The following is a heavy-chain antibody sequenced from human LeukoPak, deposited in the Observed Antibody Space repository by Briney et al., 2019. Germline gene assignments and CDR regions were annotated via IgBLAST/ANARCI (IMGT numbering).Heavy chain of an antibody. CDR3: ASGYYDSSWSY. CDR1: GFTFSTYG. D-gene: IGHD3-22*01. V-gene: IGHV3-21*01. J-gene: IGHJ4*02. CDR2: IPSGGGT. Sequence: GGSLRLSCAASGFTFSTYGMSWVRQAPGKGLQWVSTIPSGGGTYYADSVKGRFTISRDNAKNSLYLQMNSLRAEDTAVYYCASGYYDSSWSYWGQGTLVTVSS.